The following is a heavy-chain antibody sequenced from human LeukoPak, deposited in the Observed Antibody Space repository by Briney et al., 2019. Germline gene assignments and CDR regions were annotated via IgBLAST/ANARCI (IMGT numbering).Heavy chain of an antibody. J-gene: IGHJ4*02. V-gene: IGHV3-23*01. D-gene: IGHD3-10*01. CDR2: ISGNGDTS. Sequence: GGSLRLSCAASGFTFSTFAMSWVRQAPGKGLEWVSVISGNGDTSYYADSVRGRFTIFRDNSKNTLFLQMNSLRAEDTAVYYCAREIGQLDYWGQGTLVTVSS. CDR3: AREIGQLDY. CDR1: GFTFSTFA.